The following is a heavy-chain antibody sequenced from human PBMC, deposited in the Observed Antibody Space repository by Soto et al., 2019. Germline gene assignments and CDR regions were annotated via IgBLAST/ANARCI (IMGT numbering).Heavy chain of an antibody. CDR2: IYSSGNT. V-gene: IGHV4-39*01. CDR1: GCSSRSSSDY. J-gene: IGHJ4*02. Sequence: PSDTLSLTCTVSGCSSRSSSDYWGWLRQPPGKELEWIGTIYSSGNTYYNPSLKSRVTISVDTSKNQFSLKLTSVTAADTAVYFCANLVGYTSGRSFDYWGQGTPVPVS. CDR3: ANLVGYTSGRSFDY. D-gene: IGHD6-19*01.